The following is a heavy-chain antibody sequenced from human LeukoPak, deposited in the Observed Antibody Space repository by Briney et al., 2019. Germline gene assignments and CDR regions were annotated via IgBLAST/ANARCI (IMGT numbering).Heavy chain of an antibody. V-gene: IGHV3-30-3*01. D-gene: IGHD4-23*01. CDR2: ISYDGSNK. CDR3: ARNIYGGAFDI. CDR1: GFTFSTYA. J-gene: IGHJ3*02. Sequence: GGSLRLSRAASGFTFSTYAIHWVRQAPGEGLEWVAVISYDGSNKYYADSVKGRFTISRDNSKNTVYLQMNSLRAEDTAIYYCARNIYGGAFDIWGQGTMVTVSS.